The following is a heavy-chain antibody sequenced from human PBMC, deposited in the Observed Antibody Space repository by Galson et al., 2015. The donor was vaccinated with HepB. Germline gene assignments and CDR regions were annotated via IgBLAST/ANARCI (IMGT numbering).Heavy chain of an antibody. CDR2: ISNTGGST. Sequence: SLRLSCATSGFTFSSYAMSWVRQAPGKGLEWVSTISNTGGSTYYADSVKGPFTISRDNSKNTLYLQINSVRAEDAAVYYCAKDPCSRSSCYIDYWGQGTLVTVSS. D-gene: IGHD2-15*01. CDR1: GFTFSSYA. CDR3: AKDPCSRSSCYIDY. V-gene: IGHV3-23*01. J-gene: IGHJ4*02.